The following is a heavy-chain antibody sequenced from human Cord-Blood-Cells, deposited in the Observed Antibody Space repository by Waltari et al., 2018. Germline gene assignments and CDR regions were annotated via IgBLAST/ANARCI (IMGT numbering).Heavy chain of an antibody. Sequence: QVQLQQSGPGLVKPSQTLSLPCAIPGDRVSSHSAAWNWIRQSPSRGLEWLGRTYYRSKWYNDYAVSVKSRITINPDTSKNQFSLQLNSVTPEDTAVYYCARGMLTGGPSPLDYWGQGTLVTVSS. V-gene: IGHV6-1*01. J-gene: IGHJ4*02. CDR3: ARGMLTGGPSPLDY. D-gene: IGHD7-27*01. CDR1: GDRVSSHSAA. CDR2: TYYRSKWYN.